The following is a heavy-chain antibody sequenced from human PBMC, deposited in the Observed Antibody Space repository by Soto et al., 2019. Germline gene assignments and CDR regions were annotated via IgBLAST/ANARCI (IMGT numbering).Heavy chain of an antibody. CDR3: ARDSYDYVWGSYRVAYFDY. D-gene: IGHD3-16*02. CDR2: IYTSGST. J-gene: IGHJ4*02. Sequence: QVQLQESGPGLVKPSETLSLTCTVSGGSISSYYWSWIRQPAGKGLEWIGRIYTSGSTNYNPSLKIRVAMSVDTSKTQCSLKLSSVTAADTAVYYCARDSYDYVWGSYRVAYFDYWGQGTLVTVSS. V-gene: IGHV4-4*07. CDR1: GGSISSYY.